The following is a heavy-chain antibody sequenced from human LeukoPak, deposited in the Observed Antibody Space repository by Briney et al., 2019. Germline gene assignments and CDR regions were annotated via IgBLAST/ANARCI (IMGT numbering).Heavy chain of an antibody. J-gene: IGHJ4*02. D-gene: IGHD5-24*01. CDR3: ARDPEMATINNYFGY. Sequence: GRSLRLSCAASGFTFSSYGMHWVRQAPGKGLEWVAVIWYDGSNKYYADSVKGRFTISRDNSKNTLYLQMNSLRAEDTAVYYCARDPEMATINNYFGYWGQGTLVTVSS. CDR1: GFTFSSYG. CDR2: IWYDGSNK. V-gene: IGHV3-33*01.